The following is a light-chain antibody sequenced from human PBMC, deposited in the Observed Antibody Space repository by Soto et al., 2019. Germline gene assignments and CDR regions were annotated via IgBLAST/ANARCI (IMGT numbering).Light chain of an antibody. Sequence: EIVMTQSPATLSVSPGERATLSCRASQLVSSNLAWYQQKPGQAPRLLIYGASTRATGVPASFSGSGSGTEFTLTIRSLQSEDFAVYYCQQYNNCPWTFGQGTKVDIK. J-gene: IGKJ1*01. CDR3: QQYNNCPWT. V-gene: IGKV3-15*01. CDR1: QLVSSN. CDR2: GAS.